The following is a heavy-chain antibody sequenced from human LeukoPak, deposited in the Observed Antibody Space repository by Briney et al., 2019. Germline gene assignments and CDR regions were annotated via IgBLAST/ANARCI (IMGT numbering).Heavy chain of an antibody. CDR1: GFTFNDYV. V-gene: IGHV3-23*01. CDR2: MSGSGGST. CDR3: AKGGLTTPLHY. D-gene: IGHD1-14*01. J-gene: IGHJ4*02. Sequence: GGSLRLSCVGSGFTFNDYVMSWVRQAPGKGLEWVSGMSGSGGSTYYADAVKGRFTVSRDNPKNTLFLQVNSLRVEDTAVYYCAKGGLTTPLHYWGQGTLVTVSS.